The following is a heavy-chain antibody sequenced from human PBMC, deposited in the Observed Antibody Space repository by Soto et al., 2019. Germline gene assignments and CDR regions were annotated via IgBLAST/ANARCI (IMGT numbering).Heavy chain of an antibody. Sequence: SQTLSLTCTVSGGSISSSSYYWGWIRQPPGKGLEWIGSIYYSGSTYYNPSLKSRVTIPVDTSKNQFSLKLSSVTAADTAVYYCARHLSVATSWAWFGPWGQGTLVTVSS. CDR2: IYYSGST. D-gene: IGHD5-12*01. CDR1: GGSISSSSYY. V-gene: IGHV4-39*01. CDR3: ARHLSVATSWAWFGP. J-gene: IGHJ5*02.